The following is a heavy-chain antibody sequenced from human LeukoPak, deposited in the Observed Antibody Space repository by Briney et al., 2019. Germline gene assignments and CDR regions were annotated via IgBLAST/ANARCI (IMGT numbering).Heavy chain of an antibody. V-gene: IGHV1-2*02. CDR3: ARSYYYDTTGYTHDDAFDI. Sequence: GASVKVSCKASGYTFTGHFMHWVRRAPGQGLEWMGWISPNSGDTNYAQKFQGRVTMTRDTSISTAYMELSRLRSDDTAVYYCARSYYYDTTGYTHDDAFDIWGQGTMVTVSS. J-gene: IGHJ3*02. CDR2: ISPNSGDT. D-gene: IGHD3-22*01. CDR1: GYTFTGHF.